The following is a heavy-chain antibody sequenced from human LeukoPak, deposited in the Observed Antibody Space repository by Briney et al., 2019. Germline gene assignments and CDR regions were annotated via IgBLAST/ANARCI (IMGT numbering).Heavy chain of an antibody. Sequence: PGGSLRLSCAASGFSDSISGIHWVRQAPGKGLDWLAFIQYDGRNKYYADSVKGRFTMSRDNSKKTLTMFLQMNSLRVEDTAVYYCAKGGDYALDYWGQGTLVTVSS. CDR1: GFSDSISG. D-gene: IGHD4-17*01. CDR2: IQYDGRNK. J-gene: IGHJ4*02. CDR3: AKGGDYALDY. V-gene: IGHV3-30*02.